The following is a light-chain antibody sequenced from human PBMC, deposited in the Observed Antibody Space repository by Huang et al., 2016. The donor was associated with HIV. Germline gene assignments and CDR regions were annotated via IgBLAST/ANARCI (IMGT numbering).Light chain of an antibody. CDR3: QQYYTTPQG. CDR2: YEY. Sequence: MTQSPFSLSASVGDRVTITCWASQRISSYFAWYHQKPAKTLKLFIYYEYSLQRGVPSRFSGSGSGTDYTLTVNSLQPEDFATYYCQQYYTTPQGFGPGTKVDIK. CDR1: QRISSY. V-gene: IGKV1D-43*01. J-gene: IGKJ3*01.